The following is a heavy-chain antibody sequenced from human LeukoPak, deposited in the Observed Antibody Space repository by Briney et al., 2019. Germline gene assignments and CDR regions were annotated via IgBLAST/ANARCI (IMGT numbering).Heavy chain of an antibody. V-gene: IGHV3-30*18. Sequence: PGGSLRLSCAASGFTFSSYGMHWVRQAPGKGLEWVAVISYDGSNKYYADSVKGRFTISRDNSKNTLYLQMNSLRAEDTAVYYCAKNVVPAAIGDAFDIWGQGTMVTVSS. J-gene: IGHJ3*02. D-gene: IGHD2-2*01. CDR3: AKNVVPAAIGDAFDI. CDR1: GFTFSSYG. CDR2: ISYDGSNK.